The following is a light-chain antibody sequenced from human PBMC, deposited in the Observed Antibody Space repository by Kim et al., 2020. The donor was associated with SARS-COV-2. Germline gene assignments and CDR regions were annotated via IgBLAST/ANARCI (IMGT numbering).Light chain of an antibody. V-gene: IGKV3-15*01. CDR3: QQYDRWPPNT. CDR1: QSVRTN. Sequence: EMEMTQSPATLSVSPGERATLSCRASQSVRTNLAWYQQLPGQAPRLLIYDTMHRATGIPARFSGSGSGTEFTLTISSLQSEDSAIYYCQQYDRWPPNTFGQGTKLEI. J-gene: IGKJ2*01. CDR2: DTM.